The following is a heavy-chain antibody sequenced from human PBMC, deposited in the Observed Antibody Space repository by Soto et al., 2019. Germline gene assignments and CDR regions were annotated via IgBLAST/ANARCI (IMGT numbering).Heavy chain of an antibody. J-gene: IGHJ6*02. Sequence: QVQLVQCGAEVKEPGASVKVSCRASGYPFTSCSFSWVRQAPGQGIEWMGWSSAYNGDTRYAQKFQGRVTMTADPYTDTAYMELRNLRSDDTGVYYCAREGAVVGSAVYYGMDVWGQGTMVTVS. CDR3: AREGAVVGSAVYYGMDV. CDR1: GYPFTSCS. V-gene: IGHV1-18*04. D-gene: IGHD2-15*01. CDR2: SSAYNGDT.